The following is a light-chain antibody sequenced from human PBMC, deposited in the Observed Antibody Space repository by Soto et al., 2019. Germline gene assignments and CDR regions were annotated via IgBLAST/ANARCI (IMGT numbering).Light chain of an antibody. Sequence: QSALTQPASVSGSPGQSITISCTRTSSDVGSYNYVSWYQQHPGKAPKLMIYEVSNRPSGVSNRFSGSKSGNTASLTISGLQAEDEADYYCISYTSNSTVVFGGGTKVTVL. CDR2: EVS. CDR1: SSDVGSYNY. CDR3: ISYTSNSTVV. J-gene: IGLJ2*01. V-gene: IGLV2-14*01.